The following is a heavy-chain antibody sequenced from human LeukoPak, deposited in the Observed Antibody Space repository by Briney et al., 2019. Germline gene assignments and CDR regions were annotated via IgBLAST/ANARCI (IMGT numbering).Heavy chain of an antibody. CDR2: ISSSSSYI. Sequence: GGSLRLSCAASGFTFSSYSMNWVRQAPGKGLEWLSSISSSSSYIYYADSVKGRFTISRDNAKNSLYLQMNSLRAEDTAVYYCARDGLTVYAGGNWFDPWGQGTLVTVSS. J-gene: IGHJ5*02. D-gene: IGHD2-8*01. V-gene: IGHV3-21*01. CDR1: GFTFSSYS. CDR3: ARDGLTVYAGGNWFDP.